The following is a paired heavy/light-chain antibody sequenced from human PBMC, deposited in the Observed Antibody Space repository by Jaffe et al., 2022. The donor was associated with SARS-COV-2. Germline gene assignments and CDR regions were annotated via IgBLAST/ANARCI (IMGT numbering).Heavy chain of an antibody. CDR1: GFTFSNYA. Sequence: QVQLVESGGGVVQPGRSQRLSCAASGFTFSNYAMHWVRQAPGKGLEWVAFILYDGGIKYYADSVKGRFTISRDNSKNTLYLQMNSLRAEDTAMYYCARDDYDYVWGTYSSDYWGQGTLVTVSS. V-gene: IGHV3-30*04. D-gene: IGHD3-16*02. CDR2: ILYDGGIK. CDR3: ARDDYDYVWGTYSSDY. J-gene: IGHJ4*02.
Light chain of an antibody. J-gene: IGLJ1*01. CDR1: VLAKKY. V-gene: IGLV3-27*01. CDR2: KDN. Sequence: SYELTQPSSVSVSPGQTARITCSGDVLAKKYARWFQQRPGQAPVLVIYKDNERPSGIPERFSGSSSGTTVTLTISGAQVEDEADYYCYSAADNSYVFGTGTKVTVL. CDR3: YSAADNSYV.